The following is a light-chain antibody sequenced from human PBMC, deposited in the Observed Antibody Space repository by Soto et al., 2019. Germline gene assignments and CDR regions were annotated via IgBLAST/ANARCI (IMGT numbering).Light chain of an antibody. Sequence: QSALTQPRSVSGSPGQSVTISCTGTSSDVGGYNYVSWYQQHPGKAPKFMIYDVSKRPSGVPDRFSGSKSGNTASLTISGLQPEDEAVYYCCSYSGSSYTLVFGGGTQLTVL. V-gene: IGLV2-11*01. J-gene: IGLJ2*01. CDR1: SSDVGGYNY. CDR3: CSYSGSSYTLV. CDR2: DVS.